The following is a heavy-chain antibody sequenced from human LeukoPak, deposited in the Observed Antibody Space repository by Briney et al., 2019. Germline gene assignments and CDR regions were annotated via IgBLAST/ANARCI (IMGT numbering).Heavy chain of an antibody. CDR2: ISSSSSTI. D-gene: IGHD3-16*02. Sequence: PGGSLRLSCAASGFTFSSYSMNWVRQAPGKGLEWVSYISSSSSTIYYADSVKGRFTISRDNAKNSLYLQMNSLRAEDTAVYYCARNRELRLGELSLYKLFDYWGQGTLVTVSS. CDR1: GFTFSSYS. J-gene: IGHJ4*02. CDR3: ARNRELRLGELSLYKLFDY. V-gene: IGHV3-48*01.